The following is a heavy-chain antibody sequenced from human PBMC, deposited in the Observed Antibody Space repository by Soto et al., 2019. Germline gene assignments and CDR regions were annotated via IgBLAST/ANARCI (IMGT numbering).Heavy chain of an antibody. CDR2: IIPIFGTA. CDR1: GGTFSSYA. Sequence: QVQLVQSGAEVKKPGSSVKVSCKASGGTFSSYAISWVRQAPGQGLEWMGGIIPIFGTADYAQKFQGRGTITADESTSTADMELSSLRSEDTAVYYCASHSGSSPEGRYYYGMDVWGQGTTVTVSS. D-gene: IGHD1-26*01. J-gene: IGHJ6*02. V-gene: IGHV1-69*12. CDR3: ASHSGSSPEGRYYYGMDV.